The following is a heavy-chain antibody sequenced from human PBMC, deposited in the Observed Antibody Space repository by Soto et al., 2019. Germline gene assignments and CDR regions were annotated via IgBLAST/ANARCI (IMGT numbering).Heavy chain of an antibody. CDR3: ARDWVVPAATRARYYYYGMDV. CDR1: GGTFSSYA. V-gene: IGHV1-69*13. Sequence: GASVKVSCKASGGTFSSYAISWVRQAPGQGLEWMGGIIPIFGTANYAQKFQGRVTITADESTSTAYMELSSPRSEDTAVYYCARDWVVPAATRARYYYYGMDVWGQGTTVTVSS. D-gene: IGHD2-2*01. CDR2: IIPIFGTA. J-gene: IGHJ6*02.